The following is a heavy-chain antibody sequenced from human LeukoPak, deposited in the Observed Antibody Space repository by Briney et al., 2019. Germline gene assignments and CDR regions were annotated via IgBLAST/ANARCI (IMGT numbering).Heavy chain of an antibody. Sequence: ASVKVSCKASGYTFTSYGISWVRQAPGQGLEWMGWISAYNGNTNYAQKLQGGVTMTTDTSTSTAYMELRSLRSDDTAVYYCARDLRSGGYHSWNDAFDIWGQGTMVTVSS. J-gene: IGHJ3*02. V-gene: IGHV1-18*01. D-gene: IGHD3-22*01. CDR3: ARDLRSGGYHSWNDAFDI. CDR1: GYTFTSYG. CDR2: ISAYNGNT.